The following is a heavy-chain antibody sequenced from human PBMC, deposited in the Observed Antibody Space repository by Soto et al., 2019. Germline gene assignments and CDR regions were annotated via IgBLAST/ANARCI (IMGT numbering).Heavy chain of an antibody. CDR1: GYSFTDYW. D-gene: IGHD2-15*01. CDR3: ARRQCSGGSCYGWFAP. Sequence: HGESLKISCKGSGYSFTDYWIGWVRQMPGKGPEWMGIIYPGDSDTRYSPSFEGQVTISADKSISIAYLQWSSLKASDSAIYYCARRQCSGGSCYGWFAPWGQGTLVTVSS. V-gene: IGHV5-51*01. CDR2: IYPGDSDT. J-gene: IGHJ5*02.